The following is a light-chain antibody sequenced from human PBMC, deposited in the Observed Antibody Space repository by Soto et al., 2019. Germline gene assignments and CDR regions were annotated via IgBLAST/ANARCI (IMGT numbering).Light chain of an antibody. V-gene: IGLV2-14*03. Sequence: QSALTQPASVSGSPGQSVTISCTGTTSDIGDYDYVSWYQQYPDKAPKLVIFDVSARPSGLFIRFSGSKSGNTAFLTISGLQAEDEADYFCSSYTTVSPHVLFGGGTKLTVL. CDR1: TSDIGDYDY. CDR3: SSYTTVSPHVL. CDR2: DVS. J-gene: IGLJ3*02.